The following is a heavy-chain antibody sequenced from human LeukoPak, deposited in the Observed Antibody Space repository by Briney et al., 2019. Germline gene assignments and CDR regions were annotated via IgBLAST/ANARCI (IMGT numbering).Heavy chain of an antibody. CDR2: IYYSGTT. CDR3: VRGSGWYFY. Sequence: SETLSLTCAVSGGSISSSNWWSWIRQPPGKGLEWIGYIYYSGTTNYNPSLKSRVTISVDTSKNQFSLKLSSVTAADTAVYYCVRGSGWYFYWGQGTLVTVSS. CDR1: GGSISSSNW. D-gene: IGHD6-19*01. J-gene: IGHJ4*02. V-gene: IGHV4-61*01.